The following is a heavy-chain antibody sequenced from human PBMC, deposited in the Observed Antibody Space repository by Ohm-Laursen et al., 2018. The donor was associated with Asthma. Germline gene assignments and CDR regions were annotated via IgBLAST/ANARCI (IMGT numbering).Heavy chain of an antibody. CDR3: AKEGQDYGADEGYYYYGMDV. CDR1: GFTFSTYG. V-gene: IGHV3-30*18. J-gene: IGHJ6*02. D-gene: IGHD4-17*01. Sequence: SLRLSCAASGFTFSTYGMHWVRQAPGKGLEWVAVISYDGSNRYSADSVKGRFTISRDNSKNTLYLQMNSLRAEDTAVYYCAKEGQDYGADEGYYYYGMDVWGQGTTVTVSS. CDR2: ISYDGSNR.